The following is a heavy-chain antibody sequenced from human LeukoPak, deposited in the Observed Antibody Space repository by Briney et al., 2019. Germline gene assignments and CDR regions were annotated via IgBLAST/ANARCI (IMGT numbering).Heavy chain of an antibody. D-gene: IGHD1-26*01. CDR3: ARTKSGSYVPDFDY. V-gene: IGHV3-66*01. J-gene: IGHJ4*02. CDR1: GFTVSSNY. Sequence: GGSLRLSCAASGFTVSSNYMSWVRQAPGKGLEWVSVIYSGGSTYYADSVKGRFTISRDNSKNTLYPQMNSLRAEDTAVYYCARTKSGSYVPDFDYWGQGTLVTVSS. CDR2: IYSGGST.